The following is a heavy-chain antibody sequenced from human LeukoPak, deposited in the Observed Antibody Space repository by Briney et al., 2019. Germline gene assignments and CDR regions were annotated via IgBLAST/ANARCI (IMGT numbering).Heavy chain of an antibody. CDR3: AKTPASDFWGLFDY. CDR2: ISGGGDDT. J-gene: IGHJ4*02. V-gene: IGHV3-23*01. CDR1: GLTFSSHA. Sequence: PGGSLRLSCAASGLTFSSHAMNWVRQAPGRGLEWVSYISGGGDDTHYADSVRGRFTVSRDNSKNTLFLLMSSLKDEDTAFYYCAKTPASDFWGLFDYWGQGTLVSVSS. D-gene: IGHD2-2*01.